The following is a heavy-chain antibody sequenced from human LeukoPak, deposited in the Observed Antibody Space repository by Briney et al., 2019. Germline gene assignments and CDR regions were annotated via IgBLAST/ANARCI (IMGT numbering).Heavy chain of an antibody. CDR3: ANLGSFQGANTP. V-gene: IGHV3-23*01. J-gene: IGHJ5*02. Sequence: PGGSLRLSCAASGFTFSSYAMSWVRQAPGKGLEWVSAISGSGGSTYYADSVKGRFTISRDNSKNTLYLQMNSLRAEDTAVYYCANLGSFQGANTPWGQGTLVTVSS. CDR2: ISGSGGST. D-gene: IGHD1-26*01. CDR1: GFTFSSYA.